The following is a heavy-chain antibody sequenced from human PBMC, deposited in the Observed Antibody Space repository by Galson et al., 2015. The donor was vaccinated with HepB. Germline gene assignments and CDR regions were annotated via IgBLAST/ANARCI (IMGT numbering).Heavy chain of an antibody. D-gene: IGHD4-17*01. V-gene: IGHV4-34*01. CDR2: INYSGFT. CDR3: ARIGDSSSYYYGMDV. CDR1: NGSFSGYY. Sequence: TLSLTCGVYNGSFSGYYWSWIRQSPEKGLEWIGEINYSGFTNYNPSLKSRVTILVDTSKNQISLKLNSVTAADTAVYYCARIGDSSSYYYGMDVWGQGTTVIVSS. J-gene: IGHJ6*02.